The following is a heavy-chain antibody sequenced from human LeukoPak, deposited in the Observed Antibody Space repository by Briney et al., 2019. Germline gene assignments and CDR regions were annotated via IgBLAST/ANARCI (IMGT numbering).Heavy chain of an antibody. Sequence: PSETLSLTCTVSGGSISSYYWSWIRQPPGKGLEWIGYISYSGSTNYNPSLKSRVTISVDTSKNQFSLKLSSVTAADTAVYYCARGASPAYWGQGTLVTVSS. V-gene: IGHV4-59*12. CDR2: ISYSGST. J-gene: IGHJ4*02. CDR1: GGSISSYY. CDR3: ARGASPAY.